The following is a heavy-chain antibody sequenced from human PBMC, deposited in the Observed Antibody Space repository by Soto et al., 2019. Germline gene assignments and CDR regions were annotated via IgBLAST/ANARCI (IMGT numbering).Heavy chain of an antibody. CDR3: ALWVEQWLVYYFVY. CDR1: GYTFTSYG. Sequence: ASVKVSCKASGYTFTSYGISWVRQAPGQGLEWMGWISAYNGNTNYAQKLQGRVTMTTDTSTSTAYMELRSLRSDDTAVYYCALWVEQWLVYYFVYWGQGTLVTVSS. CDR2: ISAYNGNT. D-gene: IGHD6-19*01. V-gene: IGHV1-18*01. J-gene: IGHJ4*02.